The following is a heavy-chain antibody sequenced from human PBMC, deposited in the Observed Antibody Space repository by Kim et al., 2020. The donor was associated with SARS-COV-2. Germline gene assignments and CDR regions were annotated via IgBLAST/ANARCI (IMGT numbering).Heavy chain of an antibody. D-gene: IGHD3-10*01. V-gene: IGHV4-31*03. J-gene: IGHJ4*02. CDR3: ARNTMVQGVINY. Sequence: SETLSLTCTVSGGSISSGGYYWSWIRQHPGKGLEWIGYIYYSGSTYYNPSLKSRVTISVDTSKNQFSLKLSSVTAADTAVYYCARNTMVQGVINYWGQGTLVTVSS. CDR2: IYYSGST. CDR1: GGSISSGGYY.